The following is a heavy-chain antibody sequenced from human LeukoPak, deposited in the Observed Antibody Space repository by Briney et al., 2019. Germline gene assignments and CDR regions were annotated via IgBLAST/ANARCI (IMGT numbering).Heavy chain of an antibody. CDR1: GGSISSYY. Sequence: SETLSLTCTVSGGSISSYYWSWIRLPPGKGLEWIGYIYYSGSTNYNPSLKSRVTISVDTSKNQFSLKLSSVTAADTAVYYCARERIAARRNWFDPWGQGTLVTVSS. CDR2: IYYSGST. CDR3: ARERIAARRNWFDP. V-gene: IGHV4-59*01. J-gene: IGHJ5*02. D-gene: IGHD6-6*01.